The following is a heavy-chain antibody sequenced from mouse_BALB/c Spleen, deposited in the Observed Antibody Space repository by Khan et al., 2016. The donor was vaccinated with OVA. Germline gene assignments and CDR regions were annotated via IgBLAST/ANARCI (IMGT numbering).Heavy chain of an antibody. Sequence: QIQLVQSGPELMKPGETVTISCKASGYIFTNYGMHWVKQAPGQGLKWMGWINTYTGEPTSADDFRGRFAFSLEPSASPAYLQINTLKYEDPATFICARGAVNDGKWKNAWFAYWGRGTLVTVSA. CDR1: GYIFTNYG. CDR3: ARGAVNDGKWKNAWFAY. CDR2: INTYTGEP. J-gene: IGHJ3*01. V-gene: IGHV9-3-1*01. D-gene: IGHD3-3*01.